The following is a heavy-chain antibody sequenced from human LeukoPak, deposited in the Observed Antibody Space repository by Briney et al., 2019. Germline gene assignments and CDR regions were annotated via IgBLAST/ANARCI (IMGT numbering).Heavy chain of an antibody. CDR3: ARDLYWFVVITTGYYYMDV. Sequence: ASVKISCKASGYTFTSYGISWVRQAPGQGLEWMGWISAYNGNTNYAQKLQGRVTMTTDTSTSTAYMELRSLRSDDTAVYYCARDLYWFVVITTGYYYMDVWGKGTTVTVSS. CDR1: GYTFTSYG. CDR2: ISAYNGNT. V-gene: IGHV1-18*01. D-gene: IGHD3-22*01. J-gene: IGHJ6*03.